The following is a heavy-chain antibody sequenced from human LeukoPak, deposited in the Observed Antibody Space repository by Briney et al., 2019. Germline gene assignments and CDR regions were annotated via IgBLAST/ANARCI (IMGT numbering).Heavy chain of an antibody. CDR1: GFTFSDYG. J-gene: IGHJ4*02. Sequence: GGSLRLSCAASGFTFSDYGIHWVRQAPGQGLEWVALIWYDGSKKYNADSVKGRFTISRDNTKNTLYLQLNSLRADDTAVYYCARAHSSSSTFDLWGQGTLVTVSS. D-gene: IGHD6-6*01. CDR3: ARAHSSSSTFDL. V-gene: IGHV3-33*01. CDR2: IWYDGSKK.